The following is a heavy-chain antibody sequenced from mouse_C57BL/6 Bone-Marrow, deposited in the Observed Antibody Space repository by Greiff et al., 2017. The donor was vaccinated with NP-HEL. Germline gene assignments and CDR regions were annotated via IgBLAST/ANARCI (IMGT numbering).Heavy chain of an antibody. CDR3: AREKDYGFDD. CDR2: IDPSDSST. D-gene: IGHD1-1*02. CDR1: GYTFTSYW. V-gene: IGHV1-59*01. Sequence: QVQLQQPGAELVRPGTSVTLSCKASGYTFTSYWMHWVKQRPGQGLEWLGVIDPSDSSTNYNDKFKGKATLNVDTSSSTAYMQLSSLTSEDSAVYYCAREKDYGFDDWGQGTTLTVAS. J-gene: IGHJ2*01.